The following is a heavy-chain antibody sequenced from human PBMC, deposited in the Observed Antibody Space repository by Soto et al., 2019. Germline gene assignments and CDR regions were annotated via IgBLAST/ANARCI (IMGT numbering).Heavy chain of an antibody. Sequence: EGQLVGSGGGLIQPGGSLRLSCAASGLIFGNYWMHWVRQAPGKGLVWVSRIKNDGSNTNYADSVKGRFTISRDNAKNTLYLQIDSLRAEDTAVYYCARESSGYSSYFDYWGQGILVTVSS. J-gene: IGHJ4*02. CDR1: GLIFGNYW. D-gene: IGHD5-12*01. V-gene: IGHV3-74*01. CDR3: ARESSGYSSYFDY. CDR2: IKNDGSNT.